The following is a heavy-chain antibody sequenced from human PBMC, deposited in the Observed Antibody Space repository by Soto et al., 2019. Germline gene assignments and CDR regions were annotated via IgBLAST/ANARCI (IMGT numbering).Heavy chain of an antibody. CDR2: ISSSGSTI. Sequence: PGGSLRLSCAASGFTFSSYEMNWVRQAPGKGLEWVSYISSSGSTIYYADSVKGRFTISRDNAKNSLYLQMNSLRAEDTAVYYCARVSSGWSVDYWGQGTLVTVSS. D-gene: IGHD6-19*01. V-gene: IGHV3-48*03. J-gene: IGHJ4*02. CDR3: ARVSSGWSVDY. CDR1: GFTFSSYE.